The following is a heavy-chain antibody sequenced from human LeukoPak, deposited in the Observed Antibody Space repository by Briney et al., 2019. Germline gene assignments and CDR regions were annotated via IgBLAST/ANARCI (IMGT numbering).Heavy chain of an antibody. V-gene: IGHV3-11*01. CDR2: ITSSGSSI. CDR1: GFTFSDYC. Sequence: GALRLSCAASGFTFSDYCMSWIRQAPGKGLEWVSYITSSGSSIYYADSVKGRFTLSRDNSKNTLYLQMNSLRAEDTAVYYCAKGDLSGGTCYFPYWGQGTLVTVSS. D-gene: IGHD2-15*01. CDR3: AKGDLSGGTCYFPY. J-gene: IGHJ4*02.